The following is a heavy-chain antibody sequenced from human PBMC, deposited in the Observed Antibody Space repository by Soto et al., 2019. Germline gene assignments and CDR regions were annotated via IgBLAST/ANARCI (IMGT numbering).Heavy chain of an antibody. CDR2: TNNDGSYT. J-gene: IGHJ3*02. CDR1: GFTFSSYW. CDR3: VRGGYMHACDI. V-gene: IGHV3-74*01. D-gene: IGHD6-13*01. Sequence: EVQLVESGGGLVQPGGSLRLSCAASGFTFSSYWMYWVRQAPGKGLEWVSHTNNDGSYTIYAESVKGRFTFSRDNAKNTLYLQMNSLRAEDTAVYYCVRGGYMHACDIWGQGTMVTVSS.